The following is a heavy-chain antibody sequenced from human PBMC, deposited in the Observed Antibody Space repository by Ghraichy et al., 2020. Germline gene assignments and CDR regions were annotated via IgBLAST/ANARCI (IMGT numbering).Heavy chain of an antibody. CDR2: IYYSGST. J-gene: IGHJ4*02. Sequence: SETLSLTCTVSGGSISSYYWSWIRQPPGKGLEWIGYIYYSGSTNYNPSLKSRVTISVDTSKNQFSLKLSSVTAADTAVYYCVWGGWYYFDYWGQGTLVTVSS. D-gene: IGHD6-19*01. CDR1: GGSISSYY. CDR3: VWGGWYYFDY. V-gene: IGHV4-59*01.